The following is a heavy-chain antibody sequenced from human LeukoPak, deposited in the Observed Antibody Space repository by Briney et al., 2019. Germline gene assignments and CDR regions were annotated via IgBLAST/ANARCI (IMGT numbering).Heavy chain of an antibody. D-gene: IGHD1-26*01. Sequence: GGSLRLSCAASGFTFSSYAMSWVRQAPGKGLEWVSAISGSGGSTYYADSVKGRFTISRDNSKNTLYLQTNSLRAEDTAVYYCAKPPGGSKPVFPPAFDYWGQGTLVTVSS. CDR1: GFTFSSYA. CDR3: AKPPGGSKPVFPPAFDY. J-gene: IGHJ4*02. V-gene: IGHV3-23*01. CDR2: ISGSGGST.